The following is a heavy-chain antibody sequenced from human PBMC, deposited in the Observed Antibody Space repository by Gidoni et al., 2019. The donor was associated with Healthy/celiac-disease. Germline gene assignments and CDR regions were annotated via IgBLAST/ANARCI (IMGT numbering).Heavy chain of an antibody. CDR3: ARHVWTVGATQPFDY. J-gene: IGHJ4*02. Sequence: QLQLQESGPGLVKPSETLSLTCTVSGGSISSSSYYWGWIRQPPGKWLEWIGSIYYSGSTYYNPSLKSRVTISVDTSKNQFSLKLSSVTAADTAVYYCARHVWTVGATQPFDYWGQGTLVTVSS. CDR2: IYYSGST. D-gene: IGHD1-26*01. V-gene: IGHV4-39*01. CDR1: GGSISSSSYY.